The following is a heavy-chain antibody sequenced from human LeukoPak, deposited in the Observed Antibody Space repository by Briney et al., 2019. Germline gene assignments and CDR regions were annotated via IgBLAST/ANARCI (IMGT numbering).Heavy chain of an antibody. CDR2: INTNTGNP. V-gene: IGHV7-4-1*02. D-gene: IGHD5-18*01. CDR3: GRDPKLGIRGYTYGYIDY. J-gene: IGHJ4*02. CDR1: GYTFTSYA. Sequence: ASVKVSCKTSGYTFTSYAISWVRQAPGQGLEWMGWINTNTGNPTYAQGFTGRYAFSLDTSVSTAYLQINGLQADDTAVYYCGRDPKLGIRGYTYGYIDYWGQGTLVTVSS.